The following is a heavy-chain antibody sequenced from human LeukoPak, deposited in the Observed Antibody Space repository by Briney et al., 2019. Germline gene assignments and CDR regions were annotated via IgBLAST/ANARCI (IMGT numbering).Heavy chain of an antibody. CDR2: ISGSAGTT. J-gene: IGHJ6*03. D-gene: IGHD3-3*01. Sequence: PGGSLRLSCATSGFTFSSHGMSWVRQAPGKGLEWASAISGSAGTTYYADSVKGRFTISRDNSKNTLYLQMNSLRTEDTAVYYCAKQGYPTYYDFWSGYSSLIYYYYMDVWGKGTTVTVSS. CDR1: GFTFSSHG. CDR3: AKQGYPTYYDFWSGYSSLIYYYYMDV. V-gene: IGHV3-23*01.